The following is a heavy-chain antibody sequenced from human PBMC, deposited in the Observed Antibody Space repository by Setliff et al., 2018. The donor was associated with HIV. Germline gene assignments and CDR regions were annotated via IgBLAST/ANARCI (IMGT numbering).Heavy chain of an antibody. J-gene: IGHJ4*02. V-gene: IGHV1-46*02. CDR3: ARVFGVRQAFDN. CDR2: INPSDNRT. D-gene: IGHD3-10*02. Sequence: ASVKVSCEASGYTFNNYYMHWVRQAPGQGLEWMGIINPSDNRTYYAQKFQGRVTMTRDTSITTAYMELSRLSSDDTAVYYCARVFGVRQAFDNWGQGTLVTVSS. CDR1: GYTFNNYY.